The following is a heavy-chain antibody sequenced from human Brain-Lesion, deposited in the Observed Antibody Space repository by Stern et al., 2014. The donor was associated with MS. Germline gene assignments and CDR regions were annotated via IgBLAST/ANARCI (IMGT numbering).Heavy chain of an antibody. CDR2: IYHSGST. J-gene: IGHJ3*02. Sequence: QLQLQESGSGLVKPSQTLSLTCVVSGGSIGSGGHSWSWIRQPPGQGLEWVGYIYHSGSTFYTPSLESRFTISIDRSKNQFSLKLISVTAADAAVYYCARTSVVTPSDDVFDIWGQGTMVTVSS. D-gene: IGHD4-23*01. V-gene: IGHV4-30-2*01. CDR1: GGSIGSGGHS. CDR3: ARTSVVTPSDDVFDI.